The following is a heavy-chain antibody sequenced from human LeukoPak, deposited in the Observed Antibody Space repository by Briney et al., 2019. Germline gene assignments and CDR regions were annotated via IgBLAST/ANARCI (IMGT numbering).Heavy chain of an antibody. D-gene: IGHD6-13*01. Sequence: GGSLRLSCAASGFTFSSYAMSWVRQAPGKGLEWVSAITGSGGSTYYADSVKGRFTISRDNSKNTLYLQMNSLRAEDTAVYYCATERDSSWTFDSWGQGTLVTVSS. CDR3: ATERDSSWTFDS. V-gene: IGHV3-23*01. CDR1: GFTFSSYA. J-gene: IGHJ4*02. CDR2: ITGSGGST.